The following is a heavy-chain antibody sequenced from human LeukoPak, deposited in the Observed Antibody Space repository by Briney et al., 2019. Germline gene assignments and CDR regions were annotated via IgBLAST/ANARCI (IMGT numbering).Heavy chain of an antibody. V-gene: IGHV4-4*02. CDR1: SGSISSTNS. CDR3: ARESGAFCPFGY. D-gene: IGHD1-26*01. Sequence: SETLSLTCRVSSGSISSTNSGSWVRQPPGQGLEWIGEISLTGRTNYNPSLNGRVTMSLDESSNQLSLNLTSVTAADTAIYYCARESGAFCPFGYWGQGTLVIASS. CDR2: ISLTGRT. J-gene: IGHJ4*02.